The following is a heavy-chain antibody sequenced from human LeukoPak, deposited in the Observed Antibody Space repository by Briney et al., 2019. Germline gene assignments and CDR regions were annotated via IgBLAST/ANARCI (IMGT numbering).Heavy chain of an antibody. CDR2: INPNSGGT. D-gene: IGHD5-24*01. CDR1: GYTFTGYY. Sequence: ASVKVSCKASGYTFTGYYMHWVRQAPGQGLEWMGWINPNSGGTNYAQKFQGRVTMTRDTSISTAYMELSSLRSEDTAVYYCARDRRDGYNFHYWGQGTLVTVSS. CDR3: ARDRRDGYNFHY. V-gene: IGHV1-2*02. J-gene: IGHJ4*02.